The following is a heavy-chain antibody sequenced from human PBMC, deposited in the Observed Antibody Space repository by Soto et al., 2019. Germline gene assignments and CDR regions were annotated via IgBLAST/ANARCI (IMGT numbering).Heavy chain of an antibody. CDR1: GVTISTYY. J-gene: IGHJ4*02. Sequence: SETLSLTCAVSGVTISTYYWSWIRQPPGKGLEWIGYNYHSGTTNYNPSLKSRVTISVDTSKNQFSLRLTSVTAADTARYYCVREAYIGYGHAIDHWGQGIRVT. CDR3: VREAYIGYGHAIDH. CDR2: NYHSGTT. V-gene: IGHV4-59*01. D-gene: IGHD5-12*01.